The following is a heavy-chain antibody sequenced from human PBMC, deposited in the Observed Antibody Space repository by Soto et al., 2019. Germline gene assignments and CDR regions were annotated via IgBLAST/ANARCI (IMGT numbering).Heavy chain of an antibody. CDR1: GFTFSSYG. V-gene: IGHV3-33*01. CDR3: ARDTTWAYYYDSSGYYMI. Sequence: GGSLRLSCAASGFTFSSYGMHWVRQAPGKGLEWVAVIWYDGSNKYYADSVKGRFTISRDNSKNTLYLQMNSLRAEDTAVYYCARDTTWAYYYDSSGYYMIWGQGTMVTVSS. D-gene: IGHD3-22*01. CDR2: IWYDGSNK. J-gene: IGHJ3*02.